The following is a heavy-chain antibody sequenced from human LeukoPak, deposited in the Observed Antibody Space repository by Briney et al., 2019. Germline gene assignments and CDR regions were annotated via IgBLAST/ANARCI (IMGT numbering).Heavy chain of an antibody. J-gene: IGHJ4*02. CDR2: ISGSGGST. V-gene: IGHV3-23*01. CDR1: GFSFSSYA. CDR3: AKVPASYYGSGPCDY. Sequence: GGSLRLSCAASGFSFSSYAMSWVRQAPGKGLEWVSAISGSGGSTYYADSVKGRFTISRDNSKNTLYLQMNSLRAEDTAVYYCAKVPASYYGSGPCDYWGQGTLVTVSS. D-gene: IGHD3-10*01.